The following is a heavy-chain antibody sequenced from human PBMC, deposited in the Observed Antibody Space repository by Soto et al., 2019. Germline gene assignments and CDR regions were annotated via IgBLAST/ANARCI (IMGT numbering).Heavy chain of an antibody. D-gene: IGHD3-10*02. CDR2: IYGSGST. CDR3: ARVFRGGAENGMDV. Sequence: XTLSLPCTVSGGSVSSYVWSWIRQPPGKGLECIGYIYGSGSTYHNPSLKSRVTISVDTSKNQFSLKLSSVTAADTAVYYCARVFRGGAENGMDVWGQGTTGTVSS. V-gene: IGHV4-59*02. J-gene: IGHJ6*02. CDR1: GGSVSSYV.